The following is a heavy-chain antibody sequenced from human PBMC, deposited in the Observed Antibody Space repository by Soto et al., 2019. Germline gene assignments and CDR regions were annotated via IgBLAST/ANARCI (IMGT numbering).Heavy chain of an antibody. CDR3: ARSPPGSAYDY. Sequence: QITLKESGPTLVKPTQTLTLTCTFSGFSLSTSGVGVGWIRQPPGKPLEWLALIYWDDDKRYSPSLSGRLTITKDTSNNQVVLTMTTVDPLDTATYYCARSPPGSAYDYWGQGALVTVSS. V-gene: IGHV2-5*02. J-gene: IGHJ4*02. CDR2: IYWDDDK. CDR1: GFSLSTSGVG. D-gene: IGHD3-22*01.